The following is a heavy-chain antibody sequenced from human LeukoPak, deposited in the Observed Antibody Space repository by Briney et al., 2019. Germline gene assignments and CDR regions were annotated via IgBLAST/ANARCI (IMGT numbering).Heavy chain of an antibody. CDR3: GGSAEDAWFDP. CDR1: GYSISSGYY. V-gene: IGHV4-38-2*02. CDR2: IYHSGST. Sequence: SETLSLTCTVSGYSISSGYYWGWIRQPPGKGLEWIGSIYHSGSTYYNPSPKNRVTISVDTSKNQFSLKLSSVTAADTAVYYCGGSAEDAWFDPWGQGTLVTVSS. J-gene: IGHJ5*02. D-gene: IGHD3-10*01.